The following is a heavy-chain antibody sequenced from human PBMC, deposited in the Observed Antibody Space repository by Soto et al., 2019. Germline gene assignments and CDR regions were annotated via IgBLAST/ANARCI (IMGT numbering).Heavy chain of an antibody. V-gene: IGHV4-31*03. CDR3: ARQFATWCWDS. CDR2: IYHSGST. CDR1: GGSISSGSYY. Sequence: QVELQESGPGLVKASQTLSLTCTVSGGSISSGSYYWSWIRQHPGKGLEWIGYIYHSGSTHYNPSRKSRLTISGGSSNNQFALRLSSVTAADTAVYYCARQFATWCWDSWGQGTLVTVSS. J-gene: IGHJ4*02. D-gene: IGHD2-8*02.